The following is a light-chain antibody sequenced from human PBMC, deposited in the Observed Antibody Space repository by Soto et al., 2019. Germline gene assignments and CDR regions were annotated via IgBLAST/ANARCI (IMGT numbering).Light chain of an antibody. Sequence: SYELTQPPSVSVSPGQTASITCSGDKLGDKYACWYQQKPGQSPVLVIYQDSKRPSGIPERFSGSNSGNTATLTISGTQAMGEAPYYCQAWDSSTGVFGTGTKLTVL. CDR2: QDS. J-gene: IGLJ1*01. V-gene: IGLV3-1*01. CDR1: KLGDKY. CDR3: QAWDSSTGV.